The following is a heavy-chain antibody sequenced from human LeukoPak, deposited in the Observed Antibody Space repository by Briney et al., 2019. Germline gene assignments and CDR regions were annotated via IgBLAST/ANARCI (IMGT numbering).Heavy chain of an antibody. Sequence: SETLSLTCAVYGGSFSGYYWSWIRQPAGKGLEWIGHIYTSGSTNYNPSLVSRVTISVDTSKNQLSLKLNSVTAADTAVYYCARGSSGWSNSWFDPWGQGTLVTVSS. CDR2: IYTSGST. J-gene: IGHJ5*02. V-gene: IGHV4-59*10. D-gene: IGHD6-19*01. CDR3: ARGSSGWSNSWFDP. CDR1: GGSFSGYY.